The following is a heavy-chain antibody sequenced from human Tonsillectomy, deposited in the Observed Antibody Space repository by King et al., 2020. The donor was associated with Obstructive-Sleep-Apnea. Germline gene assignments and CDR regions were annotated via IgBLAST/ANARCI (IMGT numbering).Heavy chain of an antibody. Sequence: VQLVESGGGLVKPGGSLRLSCAASGFTFRDYYMSWIRQAPGKGLEWVSYISTSGSTIYYADSVKGRFTISRDNAKNSLYLQMNSLRAEDTAVYYCARKLRLDQYDYSGYRPIDYWGQGSLVTVSS. J-gene: IGHJ4*02. CDR2: ISTSGSTI. CDR1: GFTFRDYY. CDR3: ARKLRLDQYDYSGYRPIDY. D-gene: IGHD3-22*01. V-gene: IGHV3-11*01.